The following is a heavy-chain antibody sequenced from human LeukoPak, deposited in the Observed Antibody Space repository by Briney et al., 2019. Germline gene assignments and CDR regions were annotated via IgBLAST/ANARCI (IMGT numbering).Heavy chain of an antibody. D-gene: IGHD3-10*01. Sequence: GASVTVSCKASGGTFSSYAISWVRQAPGQGLEWMGGIIPIFGTANYAQKFQGRVTITADESTSTAYMELSSLRSEDTAVYYCARALGAGYYFEYWGQGTLVTVSS. CDR1: GGTFSSYA. CDR2: IIPIFGTA. V-gene: IGHV1-69*13. CDR3: ARALGAGYYFEY. J-gene: IGHJ4*02.